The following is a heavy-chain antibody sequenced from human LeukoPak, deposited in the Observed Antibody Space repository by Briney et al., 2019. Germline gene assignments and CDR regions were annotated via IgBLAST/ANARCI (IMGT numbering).Heavy chain of an antibody. V-gene: IGHV3-48*04. D-gene: IGHD3-10*01. Sequence: GGSLRLSCAASGFTFSSYAMHWVRQAPGKGLEWVSYISSSSSTIHYADSVKGRFTISRDNAKNSLYLQMNSLRAEDTAVYYCARDRGQYDTADYWGQGTLVTVSS. CDR1: GFTFSSYA. J-gene: IGHJ4*02. CDR3: ARDRGQYDTADY. CDR2: ISSSSSTI.